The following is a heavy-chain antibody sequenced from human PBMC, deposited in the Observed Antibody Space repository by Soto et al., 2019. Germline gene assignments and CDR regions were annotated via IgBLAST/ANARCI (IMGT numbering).Heavy chain of an antibody. D-gene: IGHD3-22*01. CDR3: ARGRVVVIARSFDY. J-gene: IGHJ4*02. Sequence: SVKVSCKASGGTFSSYAISCVRQAPGQGLEWMGGIIPIFGTANYAQKIQGRVTITADESTSTAYMELSSLRSEDTAVYYCARGRVVVIARSFDYWGQGTLVTVSS. V-gene: IGHV1-69*13. CDR1: GGTFSSYA. CDR2: IIPIFGTA.